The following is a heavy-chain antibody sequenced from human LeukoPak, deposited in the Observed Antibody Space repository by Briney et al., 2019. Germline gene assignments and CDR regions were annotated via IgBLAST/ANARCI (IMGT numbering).Heavy chain of an antibody. CDR2: IYPGDSDT. D-gene: IGHD3-22*01. CDR3: ARSSYYYDSGGYYYRYFDY. Sequence: GESLKISCKGSGYSFTSYWIGWVRQMPGKGLEWMGIIYPGDSDTRYSPSFQGQVTISADKSISTAYLQWSSLKASDTAMYYCARSSYYYDSGGYYYRYFDYWGQGTLVTVSS. J-gene: IGHJ4*02. CDR1: GYSFTSYW. V-gene: IGHV5-51*01.